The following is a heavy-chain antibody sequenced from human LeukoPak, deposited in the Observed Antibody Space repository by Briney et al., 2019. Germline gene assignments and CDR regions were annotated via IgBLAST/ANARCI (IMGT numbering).Heavy chain of an antibody. Sequence: GGSLRLSCAASGFTFITSWMTWVRQAPGKGLQWVANIKQDGSEKNYVDSVKGRFTISRDNAKNSLYLQMNSLRAEDTAVYYCARDGGIVATILDPDAFDIWGQGTMVTVSS. J-gene: IGHJ3*02. CDR1: GFTFITSW. V-gene: IGHV3-7*01. D-gene: IGHD5-12*01. CDR2: IKQDGSEK. CDR3: ARDGGIVATILDPDAFDI.